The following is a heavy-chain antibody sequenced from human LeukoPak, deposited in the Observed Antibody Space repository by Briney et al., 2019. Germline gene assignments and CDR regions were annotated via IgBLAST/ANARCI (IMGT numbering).Heavy chain of an antibody. Sequence: SETLSLTCTVSGGSIGRHYWTWIRQPPGKGLEWIGYVYYTGSTNYNPSLKSRVTISLDTSKRQFSLKLNSVTAADTAMYYCARDGFNEPIEYWGQGTLVTVSS. CDR1: GGSIGRHY. CDR2: VYYTGST. J-gene: IGHJ4*02. CDR3: ARDGFNEPIEY. D-gene: IGHD5-24*01. V-gene: IGHV4-59*11.